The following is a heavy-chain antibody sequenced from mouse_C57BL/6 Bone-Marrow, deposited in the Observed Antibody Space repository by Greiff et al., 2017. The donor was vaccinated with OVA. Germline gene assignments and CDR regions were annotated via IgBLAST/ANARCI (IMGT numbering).Heavy chain of an antibody. Sequence: QVQLQQSGPELVKPGASVKLSCKASGYTFTSYDINWVKQRPGQGLEWIGWIYPRDGSPKYNEKFKGKATLTVDTSSSTAYMELHSLTSEDSAVYFCASTGYYFDYWGQGTTLTVSS. CDR1: GYTFTSYD. J-gene: IGHJ2*01. V-gene: IGHV1-85*01. CDR3: ASTGYYFDY. CDR2: IYPRDGSP. D-gene: IGHD4-1*02.